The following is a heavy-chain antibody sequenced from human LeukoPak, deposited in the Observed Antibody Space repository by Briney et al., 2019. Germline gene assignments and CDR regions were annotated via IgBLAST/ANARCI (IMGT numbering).Heavy chain of an antibody. V-gene: IGHV3-23*01. J-gene: IGHJ5*02. CDR3: AKDGSSGYYLTGNWFDP. CDR2: ISGSGGST. Sequence: GGSLRLSCAASGFTFSTYAMIWVRQAPGKGLEWGSAISGSGGSTYYADSVRGRFTISRDNSKNTLYLQMNSLRAEDTAVYYCAKDGSSGYYLTGNWFDPWDQGTLVTVSS. D-gene: IGHD3-22*01. CDR1: GFTFSTYA.